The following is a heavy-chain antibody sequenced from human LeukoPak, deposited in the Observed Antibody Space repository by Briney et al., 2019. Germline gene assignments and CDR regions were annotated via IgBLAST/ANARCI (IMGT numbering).Heavy chain of an antibody. D-gene: IGHD6-19*01. CDR1: GYTFINYG. CDR2: ISAYNGNT. J-gene: IGHJ4*02. V-gene: IGHV1-18*01. Sequence: VASVKVSCKASGYTFINYGINRVRQAPGQGLEWMGWISAYNGNTNYAQKLQGRVTMTTDTSTSTAYMELRSLRSDDTAVYYCAAVARTYYFDYWGQGTLVTVSS. CDR3: AAVARTYYFDY.